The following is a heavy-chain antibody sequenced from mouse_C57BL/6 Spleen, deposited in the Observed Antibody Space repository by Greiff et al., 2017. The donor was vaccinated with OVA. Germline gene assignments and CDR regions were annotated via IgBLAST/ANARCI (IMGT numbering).Heavy chain of an antibody. Sequence: QVQLQQSGAELVMPGASVKLSCKASGYTFTSYWMHWVKQRPGQGLEWIGEIDPSDSYTNYNQKFKGKSTLTADKSSSTAYMQLSSLASASSAVYYCSREAGTYYFDYWGQGTTLTVSS. CDR3: SREAGTYYFDY. V-gene: IGHV1-69*01. CDR1: GYTFTSYW. CDR2: IDPSDSYT. D-gene: IGHD4-1*01. J-gene: IGHJ2*01.